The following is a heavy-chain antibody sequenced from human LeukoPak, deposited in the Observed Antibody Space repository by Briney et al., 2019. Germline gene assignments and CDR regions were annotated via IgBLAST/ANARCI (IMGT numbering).Heavy chain of an antibody. J-gene: IGHJ3*02. D-gene: IGHD5-12*01. CDR3: ASGNTGYDRDAFDI. V-gene: IGHV4-30-2*01. CDR2: IYHSGTT. CDR1: GGSISSGGYS. Sequence: SETLSLTCSVSGGSISSGGYSWSWVRQPPGEGLEWVGYIYHSGTTYYNPSLQSRVTISLDRSKNQFSLKLSSMTAADTAVYYCASGNTGYDRDAFDIWGQGTMVTVSS.